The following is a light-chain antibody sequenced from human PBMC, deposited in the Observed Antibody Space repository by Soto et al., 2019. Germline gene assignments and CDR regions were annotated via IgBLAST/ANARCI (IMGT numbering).Light chain of an antibody. Sequence: QSVLTQPASVSGSPGQSITISCTGTGSDVGSYNLVSWYQQHPGKAPKLMIYEDTERPSGVSNRFSGSKSGNPASLTISGLQAEDEADYYCSSYAGSTTYVVFGGGTKLTVL. CDR2: EDT. V-gene: IGLV2-23*01. CDR1: GSDVGSYNL. J-gene: IGLJ2*01. CDR3: SSYAGSTTYVV.